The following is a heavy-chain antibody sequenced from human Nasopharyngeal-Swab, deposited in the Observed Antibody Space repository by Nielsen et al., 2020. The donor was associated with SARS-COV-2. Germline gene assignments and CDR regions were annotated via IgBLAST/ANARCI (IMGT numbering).Heavy chain of an antibody. CDR1: GYTFTGYY. D-gene: IGHD6-19*01. CDR3: ARDMWAVAGNGPDY. V-gene: IGHV1-2*02. Sequence: ASVKVSCKASGYTFTGYYMHWVRQAPGQGLEWMGWINPNSGGTNYAQKLQGRVTMTTDTSTSTAYMELRSLRSDDTAVYYCARDMWAVAGNGPDYWGQGTLVTVSS. J-gene: IGHJ4*02. CDR2: INPNSGGT.